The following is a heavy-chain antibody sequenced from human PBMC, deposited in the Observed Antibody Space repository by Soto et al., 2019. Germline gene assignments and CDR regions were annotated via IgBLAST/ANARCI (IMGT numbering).Heavy chain of an antibody. J-gene: IGHJ3*02. D-gene: IGHD2-21*01. CDR3: AVVLHIVVVPYAFDI. Sequence: PGESLKISCKGSGYSFTSYWISWVRQMPGKGLEWMGRIDPSDSYTNYSPSFQGHVTISADKSISTAYLQWSSLKASDTAMYYCAVVLHIVVVPYAFDIWGQGTMVTVSS. V-gene: IGHV5-10-1*01. CDR2: IDPSDSYT. CDR1: GYSFTSYW.